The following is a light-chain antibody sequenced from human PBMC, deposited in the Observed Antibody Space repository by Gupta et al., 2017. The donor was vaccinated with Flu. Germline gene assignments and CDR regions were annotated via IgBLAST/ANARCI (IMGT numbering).Light chain of an antibody. CDR3: LLASGGAWV. CDR1: TVAVASGFY. J-gene: IGLJ3*02. V-gene: IGLV7-43*01. CDR2: TTS. Sequence: GTATRTCASSTVAVASGFYPNWFQQKPGQPPMTLISTTSNKHAWTPARFSGSLLGGKAALTVSGVQPEDEADYYCLLASGGAWVFGGGTKLTVL.